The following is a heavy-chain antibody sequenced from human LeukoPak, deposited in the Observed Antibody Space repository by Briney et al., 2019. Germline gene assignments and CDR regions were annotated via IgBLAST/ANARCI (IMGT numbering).Heavy chain of an antibody. J-gene: IGHJ4*02. CDR2: ISSVSTTI. Sequence: GGSLRLSCAASGFTFSDYYMSWIRQAPGKGLEWVSYISSVSTTIDYADSVKGRFTISRDNAKNSLYLQMNSLRAEDTAVYYCARSIYTTVTTWYYFDFWAQGTLVTVSS. CDR1: GFTFSDYY. V-gene: IGHV3-11*01. D-gene: IGHD4-17*01. CDR3: ARSIYTTVTTWYYFDF.